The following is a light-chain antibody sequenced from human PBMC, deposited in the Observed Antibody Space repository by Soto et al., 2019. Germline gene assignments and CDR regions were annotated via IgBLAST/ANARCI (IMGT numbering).Light chain of an antibody. V-gene: IGKV1-5*01. J-gene: IGKJ3*01. CDR3: HQYNADYLFT. Sequence: IPLTQSPSTLSASVGERVTITCRASQSISRWLAWYQQIPGKAPKLLIYDASTLDSGVTSRFSGGGSGTEFTLAISSLPPGDLGTYYCHQYNADYLFTFGPGTKVEIK. CDR2: DAS. CDR1: QSISRW.